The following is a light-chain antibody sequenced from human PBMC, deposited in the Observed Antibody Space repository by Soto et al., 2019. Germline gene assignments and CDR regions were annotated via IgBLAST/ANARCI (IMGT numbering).Light chain of an antibody. CDR2: KAS. J-gene: IGKJ1*01. Sequence: DIQMTQSPSTLSASVGDRVTITCRASQSISSWLAWYQQKPGKAPKLLIYKASSLESGVPSRFSGSGSATEFTLTISSLQPDDFATYYCQQYNSYSHTFGQGTKVDIK. CDR3: QQYNSYSHT. V-gene: IGKV1-5*03. CDR1: QSISSW.